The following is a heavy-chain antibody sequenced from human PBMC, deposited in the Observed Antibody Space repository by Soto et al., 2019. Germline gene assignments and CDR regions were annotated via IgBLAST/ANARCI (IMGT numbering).Heavy chain of an antibody. D-gene: IGHD3-10*01. CDR1: GFTFSSYS. CDR3: ARDLRGRSGVEPDY. CDR2: ISSSSSYI. J-gene: IGHJ4*02. V-gene: IGHV3-21*01. Sequence: EVQLVESGGGLVKPGGSLRLSCAASGFTFSSYSMNWVRQAPGKGLEWVSSISSSSSYIYYADSVKGRFTISRDNAKNSRYLQMNSLRGEDTAVYYCARDLRGRSGVEPDYWGQGTLVTVSS.